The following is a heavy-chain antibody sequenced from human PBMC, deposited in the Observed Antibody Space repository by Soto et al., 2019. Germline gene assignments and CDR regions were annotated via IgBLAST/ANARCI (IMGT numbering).Heavy chain of an antibody. CDR1: GGSISSYY. J-gene: IGHJ6*03. Sequence: SETLSLTCTVSGGSISSYYWSWIRQHPGKGLEWIGYIYYSGSTYYNPSLKSRVTISVDTSKNQFSLKLSSVTAADTAVYHCARDPGRYYYMDVWGKGTTVTVSS. CDR2: IYYSGST. V-gene: IGHV4-59*06. CDR3: ARDPGRYYYMDV.